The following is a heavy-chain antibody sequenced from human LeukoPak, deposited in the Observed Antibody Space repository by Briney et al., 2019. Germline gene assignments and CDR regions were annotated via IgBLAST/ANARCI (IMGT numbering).Heavy chain of an antibody. CDR1: GGSISSYY. CDR2: IYYGGST. J-gene: IGHJ3*02. D-gene: IGHD3-22*01. Sequence: SETLSLTCTVSGGSISSYYWSWIRQPPGKGLEWIGYIYYGGSTNYNPSLKSRVTISVDTSKNQFSLKLSSVTAADTAVYYCARLGSYYYDILAAFDIWGQGTMVTVSS. V-gene: IGHV4-59*08. CDR3: ARLGSYYYDILAAFDI.